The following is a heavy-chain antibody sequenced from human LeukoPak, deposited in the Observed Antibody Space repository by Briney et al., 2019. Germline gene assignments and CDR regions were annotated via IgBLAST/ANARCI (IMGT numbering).Heavy chain of an antibody. V-gene: IGHV1-2*02. D-gene: IGHD3-10*01. J-gene: IGHJ6*02. CDR1: GYTFTGYY. Sequence: GASVKVSCKASGYTFTGYYMHWVRQAPGQGLEWMGWINPNSGGTNYAQKFQGGVTMTRDTSISTAYMELSRLRSDDTAVYYCGLLWFGELKRYYYGMDVWGQGTTVTVSS. CDR2: INPNSGGT. CDR3: GLLWFGELKRYYYGMDV.